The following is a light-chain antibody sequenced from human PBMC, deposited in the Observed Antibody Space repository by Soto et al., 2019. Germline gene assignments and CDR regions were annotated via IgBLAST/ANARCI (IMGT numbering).Light chain of an antibody. CDR3: QQTYSTPWT. J-gene: IGKJ1*01. Sequence: DIQVTQSPSALSASIGDRVTITCRASQTVIRYLNWYQQKPGKAPKLLISVASSLQSGVPSRFNGSRSGTDFTLTISSLQPEDFATYYCQQTYSTPWTFGQGTKVDIK. CDR2: VAS. CDR1: QTVIRY. V-gene: IGKV1-39*01.